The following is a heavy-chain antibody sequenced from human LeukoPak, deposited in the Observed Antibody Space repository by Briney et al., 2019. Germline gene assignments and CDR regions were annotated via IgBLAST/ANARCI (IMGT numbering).Heavy chain of an antibody. J-gene: IGHJ4*02. CDR2: IYHSGST. V-gene: IGHV4-38-2*01. Sequence: PSETLSLTCAVSGYSISSGYYWGWIRQPPGKGLEWIGSIYHSGSTYYNPSLKSRVTISVDTSKNQFSLKLSSVTAADTAVYYCASRSPPGRDIVVVPAAQFDYWGQGTLVTVSS. CDR1: GYSISSGYY. D-gene: IGHD2-2*01. CDR3: ASRSPPGRDIVVVPAAQFDY.